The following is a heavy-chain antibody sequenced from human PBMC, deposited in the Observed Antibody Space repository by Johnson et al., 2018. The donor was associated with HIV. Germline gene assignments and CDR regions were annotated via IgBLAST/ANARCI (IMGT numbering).Heavy chain of an antibody. CDR1: GFIVSGYY. D-gene: IGHD5-24*01. Sequence: VQLVESGGGLVQPGGSLRLSCAASGFIVSGYYMTWVRQGPGKGLEWVSVINSGGGTYSAGSVEGRFIISRDNSKNTLYLQMNRLRAEDTAVYFCARGCRDGDTCDAFDIWGQGTMVTVSS. V-gene: IGHV3-66*01. CDR2: INSGGGT. CDR3: ARGCRDGDTCDAFDI. J-gene: IGHJ3*02.